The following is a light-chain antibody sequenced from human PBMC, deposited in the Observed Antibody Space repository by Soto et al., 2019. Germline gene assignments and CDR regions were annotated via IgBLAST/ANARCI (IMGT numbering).Light chain of an antibody. CDR2: GAS. V-gene: IGKV3-20*01. CDR3: QQYGSSPPRYT. J-gene: IGKJ2*01. CDR1: QSVSSSY. Sequence: EIVLTQSPGTLSLSPGDRATLSCRASQSVSSSYLTWYQQKPGQAPRLLIYGASRRATGIPDRFSGSGSGTDLTLTISRLEPEDFAVYYCQQYGSSPPRYTFGQGTKLEIK.